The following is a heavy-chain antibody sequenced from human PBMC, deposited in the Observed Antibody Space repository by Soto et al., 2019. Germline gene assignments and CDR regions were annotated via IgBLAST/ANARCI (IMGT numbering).Heavy chain of an antibody. CDR1: GGSFSGYY. J-gene: IGHJ5*02. V-gene: IGHV4-34*01. D-gene: IGHD6-19*01. CDR3: ARAREYRSVSLS. CDR2: INHSGST. Sequence: PSETLSLTCAVYGGSFSGYYWSWIRQPPGKGLEWIGEINHSGSTNYNPSLKSRVTISVDTSKNQFSLKLSSVTAADTAVYYCARAREYRSVSLSCAQGTLVTVSA.